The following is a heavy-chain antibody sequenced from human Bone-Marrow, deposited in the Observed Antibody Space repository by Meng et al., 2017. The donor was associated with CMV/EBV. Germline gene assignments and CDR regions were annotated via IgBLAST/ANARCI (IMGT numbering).Heavy chain of an antibody. V-gene: IGHV4-59*01. J-gene: IGHJ5*02. CDR2: IYYLGST. CDR3: ARLESLRSVRDRGFDP. Sequence: LRLSCNVSGVSMNYLYWTWIRQPPGKGLEWIGYIYYLGSTNYNPSLKSRVTISIDTSKNQFSLGLTSVTAADTAVYYCARLESLRSVRDRGFDPWGQGTLVTVSS. CDR1: GVSMNYLY. D-gene: IGHD1-14*01.